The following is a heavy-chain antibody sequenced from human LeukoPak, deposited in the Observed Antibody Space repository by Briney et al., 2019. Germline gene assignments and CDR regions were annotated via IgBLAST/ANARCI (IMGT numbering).Heavy chain of an antibody. CDR3: ARDVRWLNSGWGSGTYYAPYFDY. CDR1: GFTFSNYG. CDR2: IGGLGDRI. Sequence: PGGSLRLSCAASGFTFSNYGMNWVRQAPGKGLEWVSGIGGLGDRIYYADSVRGRFTISRDNSKNTLYLQMSSLRAEDTAVYYCARDVRWLNSGWGSGTYYAPYFDYWGQGTLVTVSS. J-gene: IGHJ4*02. V-gene: IGHV3-23*01. D-gene: IGHD3-10*01.